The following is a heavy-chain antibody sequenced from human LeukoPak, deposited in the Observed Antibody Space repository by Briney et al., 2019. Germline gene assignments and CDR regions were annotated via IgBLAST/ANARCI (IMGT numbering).Heavy chain of an antibody. CDR3: AKRMYYYYGMDV. Sequence: PGGSLRLSCAASGFTFSSYAMSWVRQASGKGLEWVSAISGSGGSTYYADSVKGRFTISRDNSKNTLYLQMNSLRAEDTAVYYCAKRMYYYYGMDVWGQGTTVTVSS. D-gene: IGHD2/OR15-2a*01. J-gene: IGHJ6*02. CDR1: GFTFSSYA. CDR2: ISGSGGST. V-gene: IGHV3-23*01.